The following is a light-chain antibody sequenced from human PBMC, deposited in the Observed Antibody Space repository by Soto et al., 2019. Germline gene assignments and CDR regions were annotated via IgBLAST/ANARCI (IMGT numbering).Light chain of an antibody. V-gene: IGKV3-20*01. Sequence: EIVLTQSPGTLSLSPGERATLSCRTSQSISSSYLAWSQQKPGQAPRLLISATSSRATGVPDRFSGSGSGTDFTLTISRLEPEDSAVYYRHQYVTSPPAWAFGQGTKVEIK. CDR3: HQYVTSPPAWA. J-gene: IGKJ1*01. CDR2: ATS. CDR1: QSISSSY.